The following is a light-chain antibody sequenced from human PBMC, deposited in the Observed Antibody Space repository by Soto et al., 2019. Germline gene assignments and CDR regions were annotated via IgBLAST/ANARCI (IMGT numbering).Light chain of an antibody. CDR2: DVS. CDR1: SSDVGAYNS. V-gene: IGLV2-14*01. Sequence: QSALTQPASVSGSPGQSITISCTGTSSDVGAYNSVSWYQQHPGKAPKLMIYDVSNRPSGVSNRFSGSKSGNTASLPISGLQAEDEADYYCSSYTSTSTLLFGGGTKLTVL. CDR3: SSYTSTSTLL. J-gene: IGLJ2*01.